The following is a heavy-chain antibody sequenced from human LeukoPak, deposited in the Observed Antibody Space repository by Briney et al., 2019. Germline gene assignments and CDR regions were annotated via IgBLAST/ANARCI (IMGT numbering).Heavy chain of an antibody. V-gene: IGHV3-64*04. J-gene: IGHJ6*02. Sequence: GWSLRLSCSASGFTFSNYAMHWVRQAPGKGLEYVSAISSNGGSTYYADSVKGRFTISRDNSKNTLYLQMNSLRAEDTAVYYCARDAQITMVRGVAYYYGMDVWGQGTTVTVSS. CDR1: GFTFSNYA. CDR3: ARDAQITMVRGVAYYYGMDV. D-gene: IGHD3-10*01. CDR2: ISSNGGST.